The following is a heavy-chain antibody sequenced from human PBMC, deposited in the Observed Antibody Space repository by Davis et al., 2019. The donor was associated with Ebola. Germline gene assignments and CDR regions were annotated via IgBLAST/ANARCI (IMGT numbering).Heavy chain of an antibody. D-gene: IGHD5-18*01. V-gene: IGHV3-73*01. CDR1: GFTFSGSA. CDR3: TRGYSYGPWGEDV. CDR2: IRSKANSYAT. J-gene: IGHJ6*02. Sequence: GGSLRLSCAASGFTFSGSAMHWVRQASGKGLEWVGRIRSKANSYATAYAASVKGRFTISRDDSKNTAYLQMNSLKTEDTAVYYCTRGYSYGPWGEDVWGQGTTVTVSS.